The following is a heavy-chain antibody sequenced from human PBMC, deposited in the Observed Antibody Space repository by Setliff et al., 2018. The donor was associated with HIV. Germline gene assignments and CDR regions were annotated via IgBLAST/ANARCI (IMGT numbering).Heavy chain of an antibody. CDR2: IYPSDSDT. J-gene: IGHJ6*02. V-gene: IGHV5-51*01. D-gene: IGHD1-26*01. Sequence: GSLKISCKGFGYRFTSYWIGWARHMPGKGLEWMGIIYPSDSDTRYSPSFQGQVTISADKSISIAYLQWNSLKASDTAMYYCARCSGSYPCDGMDVWGQGTTVTVSS. CDR3: ARCSGSYPCDGMDV. CDR1: GYRFTSYW.